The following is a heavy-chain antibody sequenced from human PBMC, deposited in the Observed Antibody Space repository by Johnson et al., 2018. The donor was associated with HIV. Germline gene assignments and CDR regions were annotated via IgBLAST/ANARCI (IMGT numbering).Heavy chain of an antibody. CDR1: GFTFDDYD. CDR2: INWNGGGI. CDR3: ARGGYCRSTNCYRGNAFDI. D-gene: IGHD2-2*01. Sequence: VQLVESGGGVVRPGGSLKLSCAASGFTFDDYDMTWVRQAPGKGLEWVSGINWNGGGIGYADSVRGRFTISRDNAKNSLYLQMNSLKAEDTALYYCARGGYCRSTNCYRGNAFDIWGPGTMVTVSS. V-gene: IGHV3-20*04. J-gene: IGHJ3*02.